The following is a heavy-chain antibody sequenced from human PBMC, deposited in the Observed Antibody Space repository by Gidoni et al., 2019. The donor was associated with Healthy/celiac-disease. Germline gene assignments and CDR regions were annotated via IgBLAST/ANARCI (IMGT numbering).Heavy chain of an antibody. Sequence: EVQLVESGGGLVQPGGSLRLSCAASGFTFSDHYMEWVRQAPGKGLEWVGRTRNKANSYTTEYAASVKGRFTISRDDSKNSLYLQMNSLKTEDTAVYYCARVGITIFGVVKGGMDVWGQGTTVTVSS. D-gene: IGHD3-3*01. V-gene: IGHV3-72*01. J-gene: IGHJ6*02. CDR3: ARVGITIFGVVKGGMDV. CDR1: GFTFSDHY. CDR2: TRNKANSYTT.